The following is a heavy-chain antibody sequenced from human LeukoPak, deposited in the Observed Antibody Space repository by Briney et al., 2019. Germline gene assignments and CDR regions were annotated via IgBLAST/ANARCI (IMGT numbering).Heavy chain of an antibody. CDR2: INPNSGGT. J-gene: IGHJ4*02. Sequence: GASVKVSCKASGYTFTGYYMHWVRQAPGQGLEWMGRINPNSGGTNYAQKFQGRVTMTRDTSISTAYMELSRLRSDDTAVYYCARAPEYRSSYLIDYWGQGTLVTVSS. V-gene: IGHV1-2*06. D-gene: IGHD6-6*01. CDR1: GYTFTGYY. CDR3: ARAPEYRSSYLIDY.